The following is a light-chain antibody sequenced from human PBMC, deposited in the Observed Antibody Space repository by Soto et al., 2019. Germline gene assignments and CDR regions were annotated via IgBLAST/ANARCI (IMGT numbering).Light chain of an antibody. Sequence: IVLTQSPATLSLSPGERATLSCRASQTISSYLLWYQQKPGQAPRLLIYDASNRATGIPARFSGSGSETDFTLTISSLEPEDFAVYYCQHRMNWPLTFGQGTRLETK. J-gene: IGKJ5*01. CDR2: DAS. CDR1: QTISSY. CDR3: QHRMNWPLT. V-gene: IGKV3-11*01.